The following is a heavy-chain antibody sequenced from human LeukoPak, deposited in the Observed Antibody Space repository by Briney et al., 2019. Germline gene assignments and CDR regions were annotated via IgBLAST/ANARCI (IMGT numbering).Heavy chain of an antibody. V-gene: IGHV3-7*01. Sequence: GGSLRLSCAASGFTFSSYWMSWVRQAPGKGLEWVAIIKQDGSERYYVDSVEGRFTISRDNAKNSLYLQMSSLRAEDTAVYYCARDWGNIVVGLAASRDYWGQGTLVTVSS. CDR3: ARDWGNIVVGLAASRDY. CDR2: IKQDGSER. CDR1: GFTFSSYW. J-gene: IGHJ4*02. D-gene: IGHD2-2*01.